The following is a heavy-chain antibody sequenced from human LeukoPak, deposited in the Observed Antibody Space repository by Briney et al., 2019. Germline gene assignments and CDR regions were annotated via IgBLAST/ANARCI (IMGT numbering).Heavy chain of an antibody. CDR3: ARVGLGYCSSTSCYFDY. CDR2: IIPIFGTA. J-gene: IGHJ4*02. CDR1: GGTFSSYA. D-gene: IGHD2-2*01. Sequence: ASVKVSYKASGGTFSSYAISWVRQAPGQGLEWMGGIIPIFGTANYAQKFQGRVTITADESTSTAYMELSSLRSEDTAVYYCARVGLGYCSSTSCYFDYWGQGTLVTVSS. V-gene: IGHV1-69*13.